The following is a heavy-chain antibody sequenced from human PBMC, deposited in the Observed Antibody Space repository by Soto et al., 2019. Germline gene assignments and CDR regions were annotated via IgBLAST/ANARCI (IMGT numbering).Heavy chain of an antibody. J-gene: IGHJ3*02. D-gene: IGHD1-26*01. CDR2: ISAYNGNT. CDR1: GYTFTSYD. Sequence: GASVKVSCKASGYTFTSYDISWVRQAPGQGLEWMGWISAYNGNTNYAQKLQGRVTMTTDTSTSTAYMELRSLRSDDTAVYYCARDGSYSGSYWGAFDIWGQGTMVTVSS. CDR3: ARDGSYSGSYWGAFDI. V-gene: IGHV1-18*04.